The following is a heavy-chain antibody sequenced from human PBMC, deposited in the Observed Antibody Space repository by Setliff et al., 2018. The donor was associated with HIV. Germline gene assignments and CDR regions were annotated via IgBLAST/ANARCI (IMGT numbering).Heavy chain of an antibody. V-gene: IGHV4-31*03. CDR2: IYYSGST. CDR3: AGARDDDILTGYYPHYFDY. D-gene: IGHD3-9*01. J-gene: IGHJ4*02. CDR1: GGSISSGGYY. Sequence: SETLSLTCTVSGGSISSGGYYWSWIRQHPGKGLEWIGYIYYSGSTYYNPSLKSRVTISVDTSKNQFSLKLSSVTAADTAVYYCAGARDDDILTGYYPHYFDYWGQGTLVTVS.